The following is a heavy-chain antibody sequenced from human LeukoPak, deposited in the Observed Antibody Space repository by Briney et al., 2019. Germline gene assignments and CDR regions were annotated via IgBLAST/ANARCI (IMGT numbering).Heavy chain of an antibody. CDR2: IIPILGIA. V-gene: IGHV1-69*04. D-gene: IGHD6-6*01. Sequence: SVKVSCKASGGTFSSYAISWVRQAPGQGLEWMRRIIPILGIANYAQKFQGRVTITADKSTSTAYMELSSLRSEDTAVYYCARSIAARPGWFDPWGQGTLVTVSS. J-gene: IGHJ5*02. CDR3: ARSIAARPGWFDP. CDR1: GGTFSSYA.